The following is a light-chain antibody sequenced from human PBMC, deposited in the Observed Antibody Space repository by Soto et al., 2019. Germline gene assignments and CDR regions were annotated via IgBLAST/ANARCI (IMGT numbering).Light chain of an antibody. Sequence: EFVLTQSPGTLSLSPGERATLSCRASQSVYSNFIAWYQQKPGQAPRLLIYGASTRATGIPDRFSDSESGTDFTLTITRLEPEDFAVYYCHQYGSSPRTFGQGTKVDIK. CDR1: QSVYSNF. J-gene: IGKJ1*01. CDR2: GAS. V-gene: IGKV3-20*01. CDR3: HQYGSSPRT.